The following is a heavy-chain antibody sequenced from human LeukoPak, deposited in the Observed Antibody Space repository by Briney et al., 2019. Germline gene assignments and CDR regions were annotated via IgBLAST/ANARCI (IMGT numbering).Heavy chain of an antibody. J-gene: IGHJ5*02. Sequence: GGSLRLFCAASGFTFSSYWMSWVRQAPGKGLEWVANIKQDGSEKYYVDSVKGRFTISRDNAKNSLYLQMNSLRAEDTAVYYCARYIVVVVAATRWFDPWGQGTLVTVSS. D-gene: IGHD2-15*01. CDR3: ARYIVVVVAATRWFDP. CDR1: GFTFSSYW. V-gene: IGHV3-7*01. CDR2: IKQDGSEK.